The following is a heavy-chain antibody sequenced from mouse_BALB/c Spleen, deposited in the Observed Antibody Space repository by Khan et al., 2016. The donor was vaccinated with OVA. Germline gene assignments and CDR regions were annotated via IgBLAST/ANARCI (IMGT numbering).Heavy chain of an antibody. D-gene: IGHD2-4*01. Sequence: EVQLQESGPGLVKPSQSLSLTCTVTGYSITSEYAWNWIRQFPGNKLEWMGYINYSGNTRFNPSLKSRTSITRDTSKNKFVLQLNSVTTEDTATYYCARKDYYDYDPFPYWGQGTLVTVSA. V-gene: IGHV3-2*02. CDR3: ARKDYYDYDPFPY. CDR2: INYSGNT. CDR1: GYSITSEYA. J-gene: IGHJ3*01.